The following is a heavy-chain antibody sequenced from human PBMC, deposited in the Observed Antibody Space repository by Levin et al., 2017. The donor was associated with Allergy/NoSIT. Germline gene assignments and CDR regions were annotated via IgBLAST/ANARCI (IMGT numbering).Heavy chain of an antibody. J-gene: IGHJ4*02. D-gene: IGHD3-16*01. V-gene: IGHV3-33*01. CDR2: IWYDGSNK. CDR3: ARDMRGPCDY. CDR1: GFNFSNYG. Sequence: GGSLRLSCAASGFNFSNYGMHWVRQAPGQGLEWVAVIWYDGSNKDHADSVKGRFTISRDNSKNTVYLQMNSLRAEDTAMYYCARDMRGPCDYWGQGALVTVSS.